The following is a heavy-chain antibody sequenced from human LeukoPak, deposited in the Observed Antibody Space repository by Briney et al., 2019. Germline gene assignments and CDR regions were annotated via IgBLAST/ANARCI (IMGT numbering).Heavy chain of an antibody. CDR3: AKGTLKATIFGVVPFYYYGMEV. J-gene: IGHJ6*02. D-gene: IGHD3-3*01. V-gene: IGHV3-23*01. CDR2: ISGSGGST. Sequence: GGSLRLSCAASGFTFRSYAMSWVRQAPGKGLEWVSAISGSGGSTYYADSVKGRFTISRDNSKNTLYLQMNSLRAEDTAVYYCAKGTLKATIFGVVPFYYYGMEVWGQGTTVTVSS. CDR1: GFTFRSYA.